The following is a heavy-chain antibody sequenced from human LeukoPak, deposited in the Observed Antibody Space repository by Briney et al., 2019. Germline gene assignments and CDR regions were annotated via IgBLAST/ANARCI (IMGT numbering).Heavy chain of an antibody. CDR2: ISSSSSYI. D-gene: IGHD6-19*01. CDR3: AKDGGIAVAGTGYFQH. J-gene: IGHJ1*01. V-gene: IGHV3-21*01. Sequence: PGGSLRLSCAASGFTFSSYSMNWVRQAPGKGLEWVSSISSSSSYIYYADSVKGRFTISRDNAKNTLYLQMNSLRAEDTAVYYCAKDGGIAVAGTGYFQHWGQGTLVTVSS. CDR1: GFTFSSYS.